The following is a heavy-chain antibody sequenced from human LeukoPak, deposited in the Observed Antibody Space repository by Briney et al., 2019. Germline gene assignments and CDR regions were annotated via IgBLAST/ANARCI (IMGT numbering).Heavy chain of an antibody. Sequence: PGGSLRLSCAASGFTFSSYAMHWVRQAPGKGLEWVAVISYDGSNKYCADSVKGRFTISRDNSKNTLYLQMNSLRAEDTAVYYCARDLFGSYSSSWYGGGLVYWGQGTLVTVAS. J-gene: IGHJ4*02. V-gene: IGHV3-30*04. CDR2: ISYDGSNK. CDR1: GFTFSSYA. CDR3: ARDLFGSYSSSWYGGGLVY. D-gene: IGHD6-13*01.